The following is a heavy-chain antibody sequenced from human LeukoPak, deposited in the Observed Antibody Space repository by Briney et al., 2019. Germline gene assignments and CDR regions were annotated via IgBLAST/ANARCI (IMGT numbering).Heavy chain of an antibody. D-gene: IGHD1-26*01. Sequence: GGSLRLSCAASGFTFSSYWTSWVRQAPGKGLEWVANIKQDGSEKYYVDSVKGRFTISRDNAKNSLYLQMNSLRAEDTAVYYCARKGLVGTDAFDIWGQGTMVTVSS. J-gene: IGHJ3*02. CDR2: IKQDGSEK. V-gene: IGHV3-7*01. CDR1: GFTFSSYW. CDR3: ARKGLVGTDAFDI.